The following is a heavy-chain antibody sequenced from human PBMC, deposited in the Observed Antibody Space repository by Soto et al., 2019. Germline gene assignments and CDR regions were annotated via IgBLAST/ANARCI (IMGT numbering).Heavy chain of an antibody. V-gene: IGHV1-18*01. CDR1: GYTFTRSG. J-gene: IGHJ6*02. D-gene: IGHD5-12*01. CDR3: AREGVAPYYYYGMYV. Sequence: QVQLVQSGAEVKKPGASVKVSCKASGYTFTRSGISWVRQAPGQGLEWMGGISTYNGDTNYAQTFQGRVTMTTDTSTSTVYMELRSLRSDDTAVYYCAREGVAPYYYYGMYVWGQGTPVTVSS. CDR2: ISTYNGDT.